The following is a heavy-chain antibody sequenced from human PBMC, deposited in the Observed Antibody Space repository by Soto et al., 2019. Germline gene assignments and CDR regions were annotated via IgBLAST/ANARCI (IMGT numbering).Heavy chain of an antibody. D-gene: IGHD6-13*01. J-gene: IGHJ6*02. V-gene: IGHV1-18*01. CDR3: GREGRQLAQEDYYQFNGMDV. CDR1: GYNFTRFG. Sequence: QFQLVQSGAEVKKPGASVKVSCKASGYNFTRFGISWVRQAPGHGLEWMGWMGAHSGHTRQAQKFQGRLTMTTGDAMNTADIDLRSLTSDDTALYYCGREGRQLAQEDYYQFNGMDVWRQGSTVIDYS. CDR2: MGAHSGHT.